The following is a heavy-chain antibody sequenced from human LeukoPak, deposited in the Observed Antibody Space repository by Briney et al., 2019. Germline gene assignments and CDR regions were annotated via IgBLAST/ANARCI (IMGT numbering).Heavy chain of an antibody. CDR3: ARVVVLRYFDWLLYYYYMDV. J-gene: IGHJ6*03. V-gene: IGHV4-34*01. Sequence: PSETLSLTCAVYGGSFSGYYWSWIRQPPGKRLEWIGEINHSGSTNYNPSLKSRVTISVDTSKNQFSLRLSSVTAADTAVYYRARVVVLRYFDWLLYYYYMDVWGKGTTVTVSS. D-gene: IGHD3-9*01. CDR1: GGSFSGYY. CDR2: INHSGST.